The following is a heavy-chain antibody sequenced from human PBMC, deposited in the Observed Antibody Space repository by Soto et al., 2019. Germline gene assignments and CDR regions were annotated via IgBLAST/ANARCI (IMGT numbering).Heavy chain of an antibody. Sequence: SETLSLTCAVSGVSISSSNWLSWVRQPPGKGLEWIGEIYHSGSTNYNPSLKSRVTISVDKSKNQFSLKLSSVTAADTAVYYCAREKFISGSGYYYGMDVWGQGTTVTVSS. CDR1: GVSISSSNW. D-gene: IGHD3-10*01. CDR2: IYHSGST. V-gene: IGHV4-4*02. J-gene: IGHJ6*02. CDR3: AREKFISGSGYYYGMDV.